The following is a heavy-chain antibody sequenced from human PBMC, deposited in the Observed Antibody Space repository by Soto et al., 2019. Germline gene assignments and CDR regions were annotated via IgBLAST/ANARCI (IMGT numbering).Heavy chain of an antibody. CDR2: INHSGST. CDR1: GGSFSGYY. D-gene: IGHD6-13*01. J-gene: IGHJ6*02. V-gene: IGHV4-34*01. Sequence: SETLSLTCAVCGGSFSGYYWSWIRQPPGKGLEWIGEINHSGSTNYNPSLKSRVTISVDTSKNQFSLKLSSVTAADTAVYYCARGRVRRGMDVWGQGTTVTVSS. CDR3: ARGRVRRGMDV.